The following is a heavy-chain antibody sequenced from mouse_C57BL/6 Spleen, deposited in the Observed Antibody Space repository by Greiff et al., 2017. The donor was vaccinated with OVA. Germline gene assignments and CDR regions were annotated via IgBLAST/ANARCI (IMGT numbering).Heavy chain of an antibody. CDR3: ARHVSYFDY. D-gene: IGHD6-2*01. V-gene: IGHV5-6*02. CDR2: ISSGGSYT. J-gene: IGHJ2*01. CDR1: GFTFSSYG. Sequence: DVKLVESGGDLVKPGGSLKLSCAASGFTFSSYGMSWVRQTPDKRLEWVATISSGGSYTYYPDSVKGRFTISRDNAKNTLYLQMSSLKSEDTAMYYCARHVSYFDYWGQGTTLTVSS.